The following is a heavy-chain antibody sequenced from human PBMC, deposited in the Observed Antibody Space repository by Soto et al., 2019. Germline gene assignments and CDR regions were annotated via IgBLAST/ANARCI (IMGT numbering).Heavy chain of an antibody. CDR3: AREIPIVGALDY. V-gene: IGHV3-21*06. D-gene: IGHD1-26*01. CDR2: ISSSSSYI. J-gene: IGHJ4*02. CDR1: GFTFSSYS. Sequence: GGSLRLSCAASGFTFSSYSMNWVRQAPGKGLEWVSSISSSSSYIYYADSVKGRFTISRDNAKNSLYVQMNSLRAEDTAVYYCAREIPIVGALDYWGQGTLVTVSS.